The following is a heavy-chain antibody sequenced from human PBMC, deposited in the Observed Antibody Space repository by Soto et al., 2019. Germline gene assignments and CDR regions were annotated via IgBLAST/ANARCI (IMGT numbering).Heavy chain of an antibody. CDR1: GFTFSGSA. J-gene: IGHJ4*02. D-gene: IGHD3-22*01. CDR2: IRSKANSYAT. CDR3: TTPPGVVVIN. V-gene: IGHV3-73*01. Sequence: PGGSLRLSCAASGFTFSGSAMHWVRQASGKGLEWVGRIRSKANSYATAYAASVKGRFTISRDDSKNTAYLQMNSLKTEDTAVYYCTTPPGVVVINWGQGTLVTVSS.